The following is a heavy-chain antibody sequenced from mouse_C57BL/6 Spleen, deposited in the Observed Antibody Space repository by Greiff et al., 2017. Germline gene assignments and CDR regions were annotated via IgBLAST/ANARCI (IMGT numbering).Heavy chain of an antibody. CDR2: IYPGSGNT. V-gene: IGHV1-66*01. CDR3: ARERDYDVGFAY. CDR1: GYSFTSYY. J-gene: IGHJ3*01. Sequence: VQLQQSGPELVKPGASVKISCKASGYSFTSYYIHWVKQRPGQGLEWIGWIYPGSGNTKYNEKFKGKATLTADTSSSTAYMQLSSLTSEDSAVYYCARERDYDVGFAYWGQGTLVTVSA. D-gene: IGHD2-4*01.